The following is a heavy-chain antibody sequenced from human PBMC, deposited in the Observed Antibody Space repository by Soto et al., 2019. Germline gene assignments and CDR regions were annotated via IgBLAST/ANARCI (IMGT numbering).Heavy chain of an antibody. V-gene: IGHV1-69*02. J-gene: IGHJ6*02. CDR1: GGTFRSYS. CDR2: IIPILGIE. D-gene: IGHD2-2*01. CDR3: ASGAVVAPGVSYYSSGMDV. Sequence: QVQLVQSGAEVKRPGSSVKVSCKASGGTFRSYSITWVRQAPGQGLEWMGRIIPILGIENHAQNLQDRVTMSADKEPHTAYMAPTGLRYDDTAVYYCASGAVVAPGVSYYSSGMDVWGQGTTVTVSS.